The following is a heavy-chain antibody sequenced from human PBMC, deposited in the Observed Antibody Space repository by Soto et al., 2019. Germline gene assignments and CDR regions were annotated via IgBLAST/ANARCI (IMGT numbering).Heavy chain of an antibody. D-gene: IGHD6-13*01. Sequence: EVQLLESGGGLIQPGGSLRLSCAASGFTFSSYAMNWVRQAPGKGLEWVSGISGSGGSTYYADSVKGRFTISRDNSKNTLYLQMSSLRAEETAVYDCAKAFSWYDYWGQGTLVTVSS. CDR1: GFTFSSYA. J-gene: IGHJ4*02. CDR2: ISGSGGST. CDR3: AKAFSWYDY. V-gene: IGHV3-23*01.